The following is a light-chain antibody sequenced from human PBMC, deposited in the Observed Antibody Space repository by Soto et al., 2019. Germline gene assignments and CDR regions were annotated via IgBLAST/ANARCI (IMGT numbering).Light chain of an antibody. CDR3: KKYNNWPQT. J-gene: IGKJ1*01. Sequence: EIVMSQSPATLSVSPGERVTLSCRASQSVSSNLAWYQQKPGQAPRLLIYGASTRATDIPARFSGSGSGTEFTLNISRLKYEDLAEYHCKKYNNWPQTFGTGTKVDIK. CDR2: GAS. CDR1: QSVSSN. V-gene: IGKV3-15*01.